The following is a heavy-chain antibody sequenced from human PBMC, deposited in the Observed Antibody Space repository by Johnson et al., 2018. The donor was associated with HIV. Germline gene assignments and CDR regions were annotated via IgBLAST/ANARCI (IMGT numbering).Heavy chain of an antibody. CDR3: ARDRQSGGGDADAFDI. V-gene: IGHV3-66*01. Sequence: VQLVESGGGLVQPGGSLRLSCAASGFTVSNKYMTWVRQSPWKGLEWVSVIYRGGSTYYADSVKGRFTISRDNSKNTVSLQMHSLRVEDTAVYYCARDRQSGGGDADAFDIWGQGTMVSVSS. D-gene: IGHD1-26*01. CDR1: GFTVSNKY. CDR2: IYRGGST. J-gene: IGHJ3*02.